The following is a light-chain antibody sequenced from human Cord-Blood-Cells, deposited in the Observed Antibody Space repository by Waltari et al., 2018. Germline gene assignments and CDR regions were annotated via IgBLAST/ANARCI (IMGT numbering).Light chain of an antibody. Sequence: QSALTQPPSASGSPGQSVTISCTGTSSDVGGYNYVSWYQQHPGKAPKLMIYEVSKLPSGVPDRFSGSKSGNTASLTVSGLQAEDEADYYCSSYASSNNWVFGGGTKLTVL. V-gene: IGLV2-8*01. CDR2: EVS. CDR3: SSYASSNNWV. CDR1: SSDVGGYNY. J-gene: IGLJ3*02.